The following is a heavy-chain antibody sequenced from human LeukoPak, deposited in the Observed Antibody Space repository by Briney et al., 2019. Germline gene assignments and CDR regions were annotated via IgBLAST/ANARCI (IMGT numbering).Heavy chain of an antibody. CDR3: ARDQEAFDY. CDR1: GFTFTSYW. CDR2: VNPTADNR. Sequence: ASVKVSCKASGFTFTSYWMHWVRQAPGQGLEWMGVVNPTADNRVYAQKFQGRVTVTRDTSTSTVHMELSGLRSEDTAVYYCARDQEAFDYWGQGTLVTVSS. J-gene: IGHJ4*02. V-gene: IGHV1-46*01.